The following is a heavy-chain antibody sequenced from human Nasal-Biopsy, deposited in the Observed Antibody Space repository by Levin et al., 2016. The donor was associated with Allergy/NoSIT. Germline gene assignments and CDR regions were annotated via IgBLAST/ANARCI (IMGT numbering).Heavy chain of an antibody. D-gene: IGHD6-19*01. CDR3: ARIISGWTGADF. Sequence: GESLKISCAAAGFTFSDYWMTWVRQAPGKGLEWVANIKEDGAEKYYADPVKGRFTISRDSAKKSLYLDMNSLRAEDAGVYYCARIISGWTGADFWGQGTLVTVSS. V-gene: IGHV3-7*01. CDR2: IKEDGAEK. CDR1: GFTFSDYW. J-gene: IGHJ4*02.